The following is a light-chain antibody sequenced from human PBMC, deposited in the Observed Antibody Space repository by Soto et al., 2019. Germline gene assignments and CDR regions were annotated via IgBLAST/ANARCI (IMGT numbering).Light chain of an antibody. V-gene: IGKV3-15*01. J-gene: IGKJ5*01. Sequence: IVISRETANRSVFPGERATLSCRASQSVSSNLAWYQQKPGQAPRLLIYGATTSATGIPTRFSGSGSGKDFTLTISRLEPEDSAAFYRQQYGSSITFSQGTRLEIK. CDR1: QSVSSN. CDR2: GAT. CDR3: QQYGSSIT.